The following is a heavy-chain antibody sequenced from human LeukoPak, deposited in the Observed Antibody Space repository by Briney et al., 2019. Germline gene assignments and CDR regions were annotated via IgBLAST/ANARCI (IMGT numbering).Heavy chain of an antibody. CDR3: ARDELYCSGGSCYPFDY. Sequence: ASVKVSCKASGYTFTGYYVHWVRQAPGQGLEWMGWINPDSGGTNYAQKFQGRVTMTRDTSISTAYMELSRLRSDDTAVYYCARDELYCSGGSCYPFDYWGQGTLVTVSS. CDR1: GYTFTGYY. V-gene: IGHV1-2*02. D-gene: IGHD2-15*01. CDR2: INPDSGGT. J-gene: IGHJ4*02.